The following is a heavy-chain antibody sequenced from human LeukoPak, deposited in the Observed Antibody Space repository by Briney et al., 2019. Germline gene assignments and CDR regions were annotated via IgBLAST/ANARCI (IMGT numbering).Heavy chain of an antibody. D-gene: IGHD5-24*01. Sequence: PSETLSLTCTVSGYSISGGYYWGWIRQPPGKGLEWIGSIYHSGSTYYNPSLKSRVTISVDTSKNQFSLKLSSVTAADTAVYYCARLTAWLQSLFDYWGQGTLVTVSS. V-gene: IGHV4-38-2*02. CDR2: IYHSGST. CDR1: GYSISGGYY. J-gene: IGHJ4*02. CDR3: ARLTAWLQSLFDY.